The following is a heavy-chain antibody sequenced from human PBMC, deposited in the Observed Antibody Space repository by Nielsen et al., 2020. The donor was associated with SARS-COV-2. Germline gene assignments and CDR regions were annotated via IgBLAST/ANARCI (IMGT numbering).Heavy chain of an antibody. Sequence: GESLKISCAASGFIFSSYAMSWVRQAPGKGLEWVSTISGSGGGTYYADSVKGRFSISRDNSKNTLYLQMNSLRAEDTALYYCAKDQWEQLDWGQGTLVTVSS. CDR3: AKDQWEQLD. CDR1: GFIFSSYA. CDR2: ISGSGGGT. J-gene: IGHJ4*02. D-gene: IGHD1-26*01. V-gene: IGHV3-23*01.